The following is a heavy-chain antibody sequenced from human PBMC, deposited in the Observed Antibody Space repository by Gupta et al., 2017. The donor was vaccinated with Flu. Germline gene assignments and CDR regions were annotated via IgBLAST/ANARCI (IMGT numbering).Heavy chain of an antibody. J-gene: IGHJ3*02. Sequence: FNIYYMTWVRQAPGKGLEGVATISSSSSYIYYADSIKGRFTISRDNAENTMFLQMNSLRAEDAAVYYCARHFADGDAVDIWGQGTMVTV. CDR3: ARHFADGDAVDI. V-gene: IGHV3-21*01. CDR2: ISSSSSYI. CDR1: FNIYY.